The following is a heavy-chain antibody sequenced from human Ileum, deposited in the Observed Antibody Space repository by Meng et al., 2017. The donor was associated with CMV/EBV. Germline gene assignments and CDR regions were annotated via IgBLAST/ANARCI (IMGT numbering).Heavy chain of an antibody. V-gene: IGHV4-39*07. CDR2: VHYTETT. CDR3: AADISTAWFYY. D-gene: IGHD2-2*01. J-gene: IGHJ4*02. CDR1: VDSISSGRHF. Sequence: QVQRQEPGPGLVKPSETLALTCTVSVDSISSGRHFWGWIRQAPGKGLEWIATVHYTETTHYNPSLRSRITISVDTAKNQISLKVSSLTAADTAIYYCAADISTAWFYYWGQGSLVTVSS.